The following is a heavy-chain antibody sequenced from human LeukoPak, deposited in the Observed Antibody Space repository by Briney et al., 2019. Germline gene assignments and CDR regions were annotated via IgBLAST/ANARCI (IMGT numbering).Heavy chain of an antibody. CDR3: AKKSGGVVVPAAMIDY. D-gene: IGHD2-2*01. J-gene: IGHJ4*02. CDR2: ISGSGGST. Sequence: PGGSLRLSCAATGVTFSSYAMSWVRQAPGKGLEWVSAISGSGGSTYYADSVKGRFTISRDSSKNTLYLQMNSLRAEDTAVYYCAKKSGGVVVPAAMIDYWGQGTLVTVSS. V-gene: IGHV3-23*01. CDR1: GVTFSSYA.